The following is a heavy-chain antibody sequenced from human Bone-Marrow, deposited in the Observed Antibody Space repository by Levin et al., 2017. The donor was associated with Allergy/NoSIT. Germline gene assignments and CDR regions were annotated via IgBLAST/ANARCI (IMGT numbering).Heavy chain of an antibody. V-gene: IGHV3-48*04. CDR2: MSRSSSTI. CDR3: ARTLLSHDAFDM. CDR1: GFTFTTYS. J-gene: IGHJ3*02. Sequence: GESLKISCAASGFTFTTYSFNWVRQAPGKGLEWISYMSRSSSTIYYADSVKGRFTISRDNARNSLFLQMNSLRAEDTAVYYCARTLLSHDAFDMWGQGTVVTVSS.